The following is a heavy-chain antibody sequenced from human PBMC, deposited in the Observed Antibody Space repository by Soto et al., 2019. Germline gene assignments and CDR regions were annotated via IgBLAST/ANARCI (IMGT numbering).Heavy chain of an antibody. CDR3: XXXXXXXTYYYTTPKSVY. CDR1: GVSVSNNTW. Sequence: QVQLQESGPGLVKPSETLSLTCAVSGVSVSNNTWWSWVXQPPGKGLEWIGEIYHSGSTNYNPSXXXXXXXXXXXXXXXXXXXXXXXXXXXXXXXXXXXXXXXXTYYYTTPKSVYWGLGTLVTVSS. V-gene: IGHV4-4*02. J-gene: IGHJ4*02. CDR2: IYHSGST.